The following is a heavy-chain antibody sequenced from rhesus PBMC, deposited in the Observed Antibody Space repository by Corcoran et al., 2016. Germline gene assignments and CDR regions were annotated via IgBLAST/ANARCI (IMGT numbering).Heavy chain of an antibody. CDR1: GGSFSSYW. CDR2: INGNSGRN. CDR3: ARFSYWGDHAFDF. D-gene: IGHD3-34*01. V-gene: IGHV4-80*01. J-gene: IGHJ3*01. Sequence: QVQLQESGPGLVKPSETLSLSCAVPGGSFSSYWWSWIRQPSGMGPEWIGGINGNSGRNNYYPSLENRFTMTKDASKNQFSLKLCSVTAADTAVYYCARFSYWGDHAFDFWGQGLRVTVSS.